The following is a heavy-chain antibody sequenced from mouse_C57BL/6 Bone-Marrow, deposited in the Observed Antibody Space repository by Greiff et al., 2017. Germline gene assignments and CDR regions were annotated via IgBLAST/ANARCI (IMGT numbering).Heavy chain of an antibody. D-gene: IGHD2-4*01. CDR2: INPDSSTI. Sequence: EVKVIESGGGLVQPGGSLKLSCAASGIDFSRYWMSWVRRAPGKGLEWIGEINPDSSTINYAPSLQDKFIISRDNAKNTLYLQMSKVRSEDTALYYCARGWDDYDVWYFDVWGTGTTVTVSS. CDR3: ARGWDDYDVWYFDV. CDR1: GIDFSRYW. J-gene: IGHJ1*03. V-gene: IGHV4-1*01.